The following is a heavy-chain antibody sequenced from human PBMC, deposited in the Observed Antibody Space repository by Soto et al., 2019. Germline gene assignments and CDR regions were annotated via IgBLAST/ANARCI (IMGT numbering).Heavy chain of an antibody. V-gene: IGHV3-53*01. CDR3: ARGLVGSTTAFDN. CDR2: IYTPGST. D-gene: IGHD3-22*01. CDR1: GFTVSRSH. J-gene: IGHJ4*02. Sequence: GGSLRLSCAASGFTVSRSHMSWVRQAPGKGLEWVSTIYTPGSTYYADSVKGRFTISRDNSKNTLYLQMNSLRAEDTAVYYCARGLVGSTTAFDNWGQGTLVTVSS.